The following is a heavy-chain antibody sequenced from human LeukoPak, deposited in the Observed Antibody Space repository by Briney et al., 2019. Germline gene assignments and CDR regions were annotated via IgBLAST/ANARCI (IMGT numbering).Heavy chain of an antibody. D-gene: IGHD3-10*01. Sequence: GGSLRLSCAASGFTFSSYWMSWVRQAPGKGLEWVANIKQDGSEKYYVDSVKGRFTISRDNAKNSLYLQMNSLRAEDTAVYYCALSMVRGPYYYYYMDVWGKGTTVTVSS. V-gene: IGHV3-7*01. J-gene: IGHJ6*03. CDR1: GFTFSSYW. CDR2: IKQDGSEK. CDR3: ALSMVRGPYYYYYMDV.